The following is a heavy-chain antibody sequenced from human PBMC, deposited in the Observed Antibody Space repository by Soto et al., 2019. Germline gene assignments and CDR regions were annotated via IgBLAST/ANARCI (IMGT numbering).Heavy chain of an antibody. J-gene: IGHJ4*02. Sequence: HTYSVSEGNIVNSDDIWSWKQQPPGKGLEWIGSISLSGNTYYNPSLKSRLTISVDASKNQFSLNLSSVTAADRAVYFCARHRGYCSNGICYPYDSWGQGTLVT. CDR2: ISLSGNT. D-gene: IGHD2-8*01. CDR1: EGNIVNSDDI. V-gene: IGHV4-39*01. CDR3: ARHRGYCSNGICYPYDS.